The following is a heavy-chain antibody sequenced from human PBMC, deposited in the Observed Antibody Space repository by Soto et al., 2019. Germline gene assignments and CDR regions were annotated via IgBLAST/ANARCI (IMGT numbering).Heavy chain of an antibody. V-gene: IGHV3-11*01. J-gene: IGHJ3*02. CDR3: ASPHYADQLYAFDI. Sequence: PGGSLRLSCAASGFTFSDYYMSWIRQAPGKGLEWVSYISSSGSTIYYADSVKGRFTISRDNAKNSLYLQMNSLRAEDTAVYYCASPHYADQLYAFDIWGQGTMVTVSS. CDR1: GFTFSDYY. CDR2: ISSSGSTI. D-gene: IGHD2-2*01.